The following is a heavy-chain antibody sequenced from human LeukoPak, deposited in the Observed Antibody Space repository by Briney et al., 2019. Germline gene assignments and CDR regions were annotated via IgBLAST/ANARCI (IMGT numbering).Heavy chain of an antibody. V-gene: IGHV1-2*02. J-gene: IGHJ3*02. CDR1: GYTFTGYY. Sequence: ASVKVSCKASGYTFTGYYMHWVRQAPGQGLEWMGWINPNSGDTNYAQKFQGRVTMTRDMSTSTVYMELSSLRSEDTAVYYCARDTQTTVTGAFDIWGQGTMVTVSS. D-gene: IGHD4-17*01. CDR3: ARDTQTTVTGAFDI. CDR2: INPNSGDT.